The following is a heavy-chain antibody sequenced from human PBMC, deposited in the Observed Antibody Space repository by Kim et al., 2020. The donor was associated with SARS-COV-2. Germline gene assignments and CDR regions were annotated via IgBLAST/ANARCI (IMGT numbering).Heavy chain of an antibody. Sequence: SETLSLTCTVSGGSISSYYWSWIRQPPGKGLEWIGYIYYSGSTNYNPSLKSRVTISVDTSKNQFSLKLSSVTAADTAVYYCARDSIVGATGGFAFDIWGQGTMVTVSS. V-gene: IGHV4-59*13. CDR1: GGSISSYY. D-gene: IGHD1-26*01. CDR2: IYYSGST. J-gene: IGHJ3*02. CDR3: ARDSIVGATGGFAFDI.